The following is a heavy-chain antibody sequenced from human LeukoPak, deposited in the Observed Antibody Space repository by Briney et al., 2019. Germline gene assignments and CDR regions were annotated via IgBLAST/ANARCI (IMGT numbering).Heavy chain of an antibody. D-gene: IGHD5-18*01. Sequence: ASVKVSCKASGYTFTTFGVTWVRQAPRQGLEWMGWISAYNGDTNYAQKFQGRMTMTTDTSTNTAYMELRSLRSDDTAVYYCAREIGPRQLHLWGAAFDLWGQGTLVTVSS. J-gene: IGHJ4*02. CDR1: GYTFTTFG. CDR2: ISAYNGDT. V-gene: IGHV1-18*01. CDR3: AREIGPRQLHLWGAAFDL.